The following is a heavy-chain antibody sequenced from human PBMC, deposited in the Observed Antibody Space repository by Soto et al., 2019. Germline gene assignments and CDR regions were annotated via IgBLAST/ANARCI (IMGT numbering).Heavy chain of an antibody. V-gene: IGHV4-4*07. CDR2: IYSSGTT. CDR1: GISIDNCY. Sequence: SETLSLTCTVSGISIDNCYCSWIRQSAGKGLEWIGRIYSSGTTNYNPSLKSRVTMSVDMSKSQFSLNVRSVTAADTAVYYCVRDVGGSGWFAPWGQGTLVTVSS. CDR3: VRDVGGSGWFAP. J-gene: IGHJ5*02.